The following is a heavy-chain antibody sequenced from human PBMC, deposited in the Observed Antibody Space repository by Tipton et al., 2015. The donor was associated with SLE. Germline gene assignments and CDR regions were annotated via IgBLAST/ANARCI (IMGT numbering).Heavy chain of an antibody. CDR2: IKSDGTST. V-gene: IGHV3-74*03. Sequence: GSLRLSCAASGFTLSPYWMHWVRQVPGKGLVWVSRIKSDGTSTTYADSVKGRFTISRDDAKNTVFLQMNSLRVEDTAVYYCARGPKTHYDFWSAYFGGNSNALDVWGQGTAVTVS. CDR3: ARGPKTHYDFWSAYFGGNSNALDV. CDR1: GFTLSPYW. D-gene: IGHD3-3*01. J-gene: IGHJ6*02.